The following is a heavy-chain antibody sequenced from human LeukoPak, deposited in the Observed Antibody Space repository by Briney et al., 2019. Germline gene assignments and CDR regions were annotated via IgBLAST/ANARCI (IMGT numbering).Heavy chain of an antibody. CDR2: FDPEDGET. CDR3: ATSGSGWPPNAFDI. V-gene: IGHV1-24*01. D-gene: IGHD6-19*01. Sequence: ASVKVSCKVSGYTLTELSMHWVRQAPGKGLEWMGGFDPEDGETIYAQTFQGRVTMTEDTSTDTAYMELSSLRSEDTAVYYCATSGSGWPPNAFDIWGQGTMVTVSS. CDR1: GYTLTELS. J-gene: IGHJ3*02.